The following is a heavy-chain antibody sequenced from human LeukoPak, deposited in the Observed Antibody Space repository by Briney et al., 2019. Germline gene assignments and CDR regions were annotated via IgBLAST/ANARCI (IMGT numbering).Heavy chain of an antibody. CDR2: INHSGST. V-gene: IGHV4-34*01. D-gene: IGHD6-19*01. CDR3: ARMLIAVAGHFDY. Sequence: PSETLSFTCAVYGGSFSGYYWSWIRQPPGKGLEWIGEINHSGSTNYNPSLKSRVTISVDTSKNQFSLKLSSVTAADTAVYYCARMLIAVAGHFDYWGQGTLVTVSS. J-gene: IGHJ4*02. CDR1: GGSFSGYY.